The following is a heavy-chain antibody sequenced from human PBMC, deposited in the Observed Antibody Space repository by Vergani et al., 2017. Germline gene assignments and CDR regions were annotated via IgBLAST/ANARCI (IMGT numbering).Heavy chain of an antibody. D-gene: IGHD5-18*01. CDR1: GVSVTDYN. CDR3: GRHLRGYSYGVFDY. J-gene: IGHJ4*02. CDR2: LSTTGGA. Sequence: QAQLQESGPGLVKPSETLSLTCHVFGVSVTDYNCNWIRQAPGKGLEWIGSLSTTGGATHASHNPSLKSRVSISIDTSKNHFSLRLSSVTAADTAVYYCGRHLRGYSYGVFDYWGQGREVTVSS. V-gene: IGHV4-4*09.